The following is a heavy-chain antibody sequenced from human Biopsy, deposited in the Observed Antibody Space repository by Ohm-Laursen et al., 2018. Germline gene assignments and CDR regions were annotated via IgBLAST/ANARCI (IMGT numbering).Heavy chain of an antibody. D-gene: IGHD5-12*01. CDR3: AREAIGVATAFDI. J-gene: IGHJ3*02. CDR2: IYYSGST. CDR1: GVSISTYY. Sequence: GTLSLTCTVSGVSISTYYWSWIRQSPGRGLEWIAYIYYSGSTDYNPSLKSRVTISLDTSKNQFSLKLSSMTAADTAIYYCAREAIGVATAFDIWGQGTMVTVSS. V-gene: IGHV4-59*01.